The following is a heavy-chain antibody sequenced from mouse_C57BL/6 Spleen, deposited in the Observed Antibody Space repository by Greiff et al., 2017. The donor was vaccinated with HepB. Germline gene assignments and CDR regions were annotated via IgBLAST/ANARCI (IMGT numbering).Heavy chain of an antibody. V-gene: IGHV14-3*01. Sequence: DVQLQESVAELVRPGASVKLSCTASGFNIKNTYMHWVKQRPEQGLEWIGRIDPANGNTKYAPKFQGKATITADTSSNTAYLQLSSLTSEDTAIYYCASSITTVVDPYAMDYWGQGTSVTVSS. D-gene: IGHD1-1*01. CDR1: GFNIKNTY. CDR2: IDPANGNT. CDR3: ASSITTVVDPYAMDY. J-gene: IGHJ4*01.